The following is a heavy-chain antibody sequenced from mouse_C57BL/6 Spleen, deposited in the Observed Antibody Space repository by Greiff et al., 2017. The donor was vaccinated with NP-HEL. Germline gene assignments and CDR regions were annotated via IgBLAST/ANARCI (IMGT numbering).Heavy chain of an antibody. CDR3: ARKKLGRFYWYFDV. Sequence: EVKLMESGPELVKPGASVKISCKASGYSFTDYNMNWVKQSNGKSLEWIGVINPNYGTTSYNQKFKGKATLTVDQSSSTAYMQLNSLTSEDSAVYYCARKKLGRFYWYFDVWGTGTTVTVSS. CDR1: GYSFTDYN. V-gene: IGHV1-39*01. J-gene: IGHJ1*03. D-gene: IGHD4-1*01. CDR2: INPNYGTT.